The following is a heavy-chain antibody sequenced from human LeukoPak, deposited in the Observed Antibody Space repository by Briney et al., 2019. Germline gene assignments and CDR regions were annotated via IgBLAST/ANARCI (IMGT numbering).Heavy chain of an antibody. D-gene: IGHD6-13*01. CDR1: GYTFTSYA. CDR3: ARPLAVSSSWYYFDY. Sequence: ASVTVSCTASGYTFTSYAMHWVRQAPGQRLEWMGWINAGNGNTKYSQKFQGRVTITRDTSASTAYMELSSLRSEDTAVYYCARPLAVSSSWYYFDYWGQGTLVTVSS. CDR2: INAGNGNT. J-gene: IGHJ4*02. V-gene: IGHV1-3*01.